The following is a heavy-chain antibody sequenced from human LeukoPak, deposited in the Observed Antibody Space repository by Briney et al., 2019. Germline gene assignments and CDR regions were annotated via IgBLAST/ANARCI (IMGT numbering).Heavy chain of an antibody. CDR1: GGSISSYY. D-gene: IGHD6-19*01. V-gene: IGHV4-59*01. CDR2: IYYSGST. CDR3: ARLGPGGWYFGY. Sequence: SETLSLTCTVSGGSISSYYWSWIRQPPGKGLEWIGYIYYSGSTNHNPSLKIRVTISVDTSKNQFSLKPSSVTAADTAVYYCARLGPGGWYFGYWGQGTLVTVSS. J-gene: IGHJ4*02.